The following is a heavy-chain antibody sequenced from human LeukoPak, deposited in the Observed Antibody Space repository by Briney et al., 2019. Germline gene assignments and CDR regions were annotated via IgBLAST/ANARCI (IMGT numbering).Heavy chain of an antibody. J-gene: IGHJ4*02. V-gene: IGHV3-23*01. CDR2: ISGSGGST. CDR1: GFTFSSYA. CDR3: AKGRGGFTDFDY. Sequence: GSLRLSCAASGFTFSSYAMSWVRQAPGKGLEWVSAISGSGGSTYYADSVKGRFTISRDNSKNTLNLQMNSLRAEDTAVYYCAKGRGGFTDFDYWGQGTLVTVSS. D-gene: IGHD3-10*01.